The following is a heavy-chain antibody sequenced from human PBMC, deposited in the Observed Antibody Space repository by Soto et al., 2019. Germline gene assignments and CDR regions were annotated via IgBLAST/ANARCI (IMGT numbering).Heavy chain of an antibody. Sequence: SETLSLTCTVSGGSISSGDYYWSWIRQPPGKGLEWIGYIYYSGSTYYNPSLKSRVTISVDTSKNQFSLKLSSVTAADTAVYNCARVFRGDCSGGSCYYPYYYYGMDVGGQGPTVPVSS. CDR2: IYYSGST. CDR1: GGSISSGDYY. CDR3: ARVFRGDCSGGSCYYPYYYYGMDV. D-gene: IGHD2-15*01. J-gene: IGHJ6*02. V-gene: IGHV4-30-4*01.